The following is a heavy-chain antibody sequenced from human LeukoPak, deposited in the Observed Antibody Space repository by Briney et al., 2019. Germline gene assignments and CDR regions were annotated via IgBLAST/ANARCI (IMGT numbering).Heavy chain of an antibody. Sequence: ASVKVSCKASGYTFTGCYMHWVRQAPGQGLEWMGWINPNSGGTNYAQKFQGRVTMTRDTSISTAYMELSRLRSDDTAVYYCARRYCSSTSCHVRWFDPWGQGTLVTVSS. CDR1: GYTFTGCY. J-gene: IGHJ5*02. CDR3: ARRYCSSTSCHVRWFDP. V-gene: IGHV1-2*02. CDR2: INPNSGGT. D-gene: IGHD2-2*01.